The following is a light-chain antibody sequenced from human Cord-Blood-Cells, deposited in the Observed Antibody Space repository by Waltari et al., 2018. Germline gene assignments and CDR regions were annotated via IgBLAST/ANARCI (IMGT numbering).Light chain of an antibody. J-gene: IGLJ1*01. CDR1: SSDVGGYNY. CDR2: EVS. CDR3: SSYAGSNVA. Sequence: QSALTQPPSASESPGQSVTISCTGTSSDVGGYNYVSWYQQHPGKAPKIMIYEVSKRPSGVPDRFSGSKSGNTASLTVSGLQAEDEADYYCSSYAGSNVAFGTGTKVTVL. V-gene: IGLV2-8*01.